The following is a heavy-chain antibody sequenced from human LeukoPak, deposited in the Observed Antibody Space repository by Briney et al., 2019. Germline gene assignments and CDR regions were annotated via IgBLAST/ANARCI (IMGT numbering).Heavy chain of an antibody. D-gene: IGHD1-1*01. CDR1: VRSISRSSYY. J-gene: IGHJ4*02. CDR3: ARSRGRPAQLVY. CDR2: IYYSGST. Sequence: PSDALSLPCTVSVRSISRSSYYWGWIRKPPAKGLEWIGSIYYSGSTCYNPSLKSRVNISVDTSKNQFSLKLRSVTAADTAVYYCARSRGRPAQLVYWGQGTLVTVSS. V-gene: IGHV4-39*07.